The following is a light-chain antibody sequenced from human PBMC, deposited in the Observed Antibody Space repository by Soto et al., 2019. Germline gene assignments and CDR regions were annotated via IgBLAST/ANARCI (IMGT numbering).Light chain of an antibody. Sequence: DIQMAKSPSTLSGSLSSIVTTICRASQSISSWLDWYQQKPGKAPKLLIYNASTLKSGVPSRFSGSGSGTEFTLTISSLQPDDFATYYCQHYNSYSEAFGQGTKVDI. CDR2: NAS. CDR3: QHYNSYSEA. J-gene: IGKJ1*01. V-gene: IGKV1-5*03. CDR1: QSISSW.